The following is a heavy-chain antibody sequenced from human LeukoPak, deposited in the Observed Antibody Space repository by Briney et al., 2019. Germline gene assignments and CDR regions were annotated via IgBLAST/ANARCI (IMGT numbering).Heavy chain of an antibody. D-gene: IGHD6-19*01. CDR1: GGSIRSSSYY. CDR2: IYYSGST. CDR3: ARDLYSSRTNDAFVL. J-gene: IGHJ3*01. Sequence: SETLPLTCTISGGSIRSSSYYWGWIRQPPGKGLEWIGSIYYSGSTNYNPSLKSRVTISVDTSKNQFSLKLSSVTAAETAVYYCARDLYSSRTNDAFVLWGQGTMVTVSS. V-gene: IGHV4-39*07.